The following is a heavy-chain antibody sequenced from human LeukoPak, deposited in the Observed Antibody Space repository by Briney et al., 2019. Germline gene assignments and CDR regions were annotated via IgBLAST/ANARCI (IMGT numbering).Heavy chain of an antibody. CDR3: ARPLGSKNAFDI. CDR1: GGSISTHY. Sequence: PETLSLTCTVSGGSISTHYWTWLRQSPGKGLEWIGNIYYSGSTNYNPSLKSRVSISVDTSKNQFSLKLNSVTAADTAVYYCARPLGSKNAFDIWGQGTMVTVSS. J-gene: IGHJ3*02. V-gene: IGHV4-59*08. CDR2: IYYSGST. D-gene: IGHD1-1*01.